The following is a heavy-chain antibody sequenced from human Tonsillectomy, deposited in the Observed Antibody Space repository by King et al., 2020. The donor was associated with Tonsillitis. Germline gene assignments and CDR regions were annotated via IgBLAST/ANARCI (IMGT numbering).Heavy chain of an antibody. CDR3: ARLYGDYPGWFDP. Sequence: VQLVESGGGVVQPGRSLRLSCVAFGFSFSSYGMHWVRQAPGKGLEWVAVIWYDGSEKYYGDSVKGRFTISRDNSKNTLHLQMNSLRAGDTAGYYCARLYGDYPGWFDPWGQGTLVTVSS. J-gene: IGHJ5*02. CDR2: IWYDGSEK. CDR1: GFSFSSYG. V-gene: IGHV3-33*01. D-gene: IGHD4-17*01.